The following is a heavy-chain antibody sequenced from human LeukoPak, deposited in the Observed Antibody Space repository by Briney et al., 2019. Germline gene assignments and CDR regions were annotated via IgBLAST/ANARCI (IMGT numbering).Heavy chain of an antibody. CDR3: ARDEDCTNGVCSNGLFDY. J-gene: IGHJ4*02. D-gene: IGHD2-8*01. CDR2: IWYDGSNK. CDR1: GFTLSSYG. Sequence: GRSLRLSCAASGFTLSSYGMHWVRQAPGKGLEWVAVIWYDGSNKYYADSGKGRFTISRDNSKNTLYLQMNSLRAEDTAVYYCARDEDCTNGVCSNGLFDYWGQGTLVTVSS. V-gene: IGHV3-33*01.